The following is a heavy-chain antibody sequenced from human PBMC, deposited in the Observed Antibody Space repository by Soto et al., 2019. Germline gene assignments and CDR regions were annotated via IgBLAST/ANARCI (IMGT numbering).Heavy chain of an antibody. V-gene: IGHV1-18*01. J-gene: IGHJ3*02. Sequence: GAAVKVSCKASGYNFTSYGISWVRQAPGQGXEWMGWISPHNDRTKYARRFQDRVTMTTETPTSTVYMELGSLRSDDTAVYYCARDLYYSSGRYFDHDPFDIWGQGTVVTVSS. CDR3: ARDLYYSSGRYFDHDPFDI. D-gene: IGHD6-19*01. CDR1: GYNFTSYG. CDR2: ISPHNDRT.